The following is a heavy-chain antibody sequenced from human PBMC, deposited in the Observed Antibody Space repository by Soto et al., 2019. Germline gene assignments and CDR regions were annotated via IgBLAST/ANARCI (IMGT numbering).Heavy chain of an antibody. V-gene: IGHV4-30-4*01. J-gene: IGHJ4*01. CDR3: AREGGESSDGLYYFDS. Sequence: SETLSLTCTVSGGSTSSDNYWSWIRQPPGKGLEWIGHIYYSGNTDYNPSLKSRLAISIDTSKNQFSLKLSSVTAADTAVYFCAREGGESSDGLYYFDSWGHGSPVTVSS. CDR2: IYYSGNT. CDR1: GGSTSSDNY. D-gene: IGHD3-16*01.